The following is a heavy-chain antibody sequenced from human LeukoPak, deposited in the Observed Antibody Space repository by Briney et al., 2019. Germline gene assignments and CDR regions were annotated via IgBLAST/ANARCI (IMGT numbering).Heavy chain of an antibody. V-gene: IGHV3-23*01. Sequence: GGSLRLSCAASGFTFTTYAMDWVRQAPGKGLEWVSGIGSGGSTYYADSVKGRFTISRDNTKNTLYLQMSSLRVEDTAIYYCARAPSGGYDYWGQGTLVTVSS. D-gene: IGHD1-26*01. J-gene: IGHJ4*02. CDR1: GFTFTTYA. CDR3: ARAPSGGYDY. CDR2: IGSGGST.